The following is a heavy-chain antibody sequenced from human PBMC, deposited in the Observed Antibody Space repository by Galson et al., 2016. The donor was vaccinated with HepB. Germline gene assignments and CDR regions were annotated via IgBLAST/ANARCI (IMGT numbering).Heavy chain of an antibody. CDR1: GDSVSTNSAA. D-gene: IGHD7-27*01. CDR3: ARAKANWDGGGDNWFDP. J-gene: IGHJ5*02. CDR2: TYCRSKWYN. V-gene: IGHV6-1*01. Sequence: CAISGDSVSTNSAAWNWIRQSPSRGLEWLGRTYCRSKWYNAYALSVKSRITINPGTSKNQISLQLNSVTPEDTAVYYCARAKANWDGGGDNWFDPWGQGTLVTVSS.